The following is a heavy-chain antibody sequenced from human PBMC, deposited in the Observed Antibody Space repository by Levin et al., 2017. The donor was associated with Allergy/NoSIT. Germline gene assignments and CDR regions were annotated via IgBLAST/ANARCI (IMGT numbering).Heavy chain of an antibody. D-gene: IGHD4-17*01. V-gene: IGHV1-2*02. CDR2: INPNSGGT. CDR3: ARDSTWWRTTVKTPENWFDP. Sequence: ASVKVSCKASGYTFTGYYMHWVRQAPGQGLEWMGWINPNSGGTNYAQKFQGRVTMTRDTSISTAYMELSRLRSDDTAVYYCARDSTWWRTTVKTPENWFDPWGQGTLVTVSS. CDR1: GYTFTGYY. J-gene: IGHJ5*02.